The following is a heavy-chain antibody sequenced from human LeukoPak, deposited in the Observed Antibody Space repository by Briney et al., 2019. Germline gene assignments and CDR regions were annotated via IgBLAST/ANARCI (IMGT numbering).Heavy chain of an antibody. J-gene: IGHJ4*02. D-gene: IGHD1-14*01. CDR2: INQDGSEK. CDR1: EFTFSGYW. Sequence: PGGSLRLSCAASEFTFSGYWMNWVRQAPGKGPEWVANINQDGSEKHYVDSVKGRFTISRDNAKNSLFLQMNSLRVEGTAVFYCTRDWFVGGTDFWGQGTLVNVSS. CDR3: TRDWFVGGTDF. V-gene: IGHV3-7*01.